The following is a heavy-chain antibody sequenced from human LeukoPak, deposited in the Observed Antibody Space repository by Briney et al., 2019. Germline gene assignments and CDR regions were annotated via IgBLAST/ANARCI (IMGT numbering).Heavy chain of an antibody. J-gene: IGHJ4*02. CDR3: AREVAAAGTGHHFDY. CDR1: GYTFTGYY. Sequence: GASVKVSCKASGYTFTGYYMQWVRQAPGQGLEWMGWINPNSGGTNYAQKFQGRVTMTRDTSISTAYMELSRLRSDDTAVYYCAREVAAAGTGHHFDYWGQGTLVTVSS. CDR2: INPNSGGT. D-gene: IGHD6-13*01. V-gene: IGHV1-2*02.